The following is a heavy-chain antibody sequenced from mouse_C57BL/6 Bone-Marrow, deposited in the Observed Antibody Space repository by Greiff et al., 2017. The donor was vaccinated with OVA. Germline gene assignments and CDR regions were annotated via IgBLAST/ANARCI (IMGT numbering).Heavy chain of an antibody. D-gene: IGHD1-1*01. Sequence: DVKLQESGPGLAKPSPTLSLTCSVTGYSFTSDYWHWIRQFPGTKLESMGYISSSGSTYYNPSLKSRIAITRDTSKNQYYLQLNSVTTEDTATYYCARGDYYGMRAKDYWGQGTSVTVAS. V-gene: IGHV3-8*01. CDR2: ISSSGST. CDR1: GYSFTSDY. J-gene: IGHJ4*01. CDR3: ARGDYYGMRAKDY.